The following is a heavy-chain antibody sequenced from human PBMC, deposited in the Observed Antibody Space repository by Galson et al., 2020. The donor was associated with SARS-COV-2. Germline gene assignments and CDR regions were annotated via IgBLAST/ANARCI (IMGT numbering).Heavy chain of an antibody. J-gene: IGHJ6*02. V-gene: IGHV4-39*07. CDR1: GGSMVSSNSY. CDR2: VYYSGST. CDR3: AKVTVIVGASTQDYYYGFDV. Sequence: SQTLSLTCSVPGGSMVSSNSYWAWTRQPPGNGLEWIGNVYYSGSTYSRPSLKSRVTTSVDTSKNQFSLHLKSVTAADTAVYYCAKVTVIVGASTQDYYYGFDVWGQGTTVTVSS. D-gene: IGHD1-26*01.